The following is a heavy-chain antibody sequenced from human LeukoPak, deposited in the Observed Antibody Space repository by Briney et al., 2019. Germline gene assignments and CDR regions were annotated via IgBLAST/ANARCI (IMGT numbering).Heavy chain of an antibody. J-gene: IGHJ4*02. V-gene: IGHV3-23*01. CDR3: AKDLVFHYGSSGYYHIDY. CDR1: GFTFSSYA. CDR2: ISGSGGST. D-gene: IGHD3-22*01. Sequence: PGGSLRLSCAASGFTFSSYAMSWVRQAPGKGLEWVLAISGSGGSTYYADSVKGRFTISRDNSKNTLYLQMNSLRAEDTAVYYCAKDLVFHYGSSGYYHIDYWGQGTLVTVSS.